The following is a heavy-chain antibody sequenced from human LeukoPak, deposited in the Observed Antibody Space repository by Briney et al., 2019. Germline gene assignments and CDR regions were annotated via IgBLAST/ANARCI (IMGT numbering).Heavy chain of an antibody. V-gene: IGHV1-2*02. J-gene: IGHJ5*02. CDR3: VSAYDQ. CDR1: GYRFTDSY. Sequence: ASVKVSCKASGYRFTDSYMHWVRQAPGQGFEWMGWINPNTGDTKYAKMFQGRVTMTTGASISTAYMELSGLRSADTAIYFCVSAYDQWGQGTLVTVSS. CDR2: INPNTGDT.